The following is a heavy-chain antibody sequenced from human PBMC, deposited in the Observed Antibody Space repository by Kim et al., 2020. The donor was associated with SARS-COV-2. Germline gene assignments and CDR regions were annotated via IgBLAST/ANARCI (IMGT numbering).Heavy chain of an antibody. CDR2: MNPNSGNT. J-gene: IGHJ5*02. Sequence: ASVKVSCKASGYTFTSYDINWVRQATGQGLEWMGWMNPNSGNTGYAQKFQGRVTMTRNTSISTAYMELSSLRSEDTAVYYCARALRSMVGRGRYNWFDPWGQGTLVTVSS. D-gene: IGHD3-10*01. V-gene: IGHV1-8*01. CDR1: GYTFTSYD. CDR3: ARALRSMVGRGRYNWFDP.